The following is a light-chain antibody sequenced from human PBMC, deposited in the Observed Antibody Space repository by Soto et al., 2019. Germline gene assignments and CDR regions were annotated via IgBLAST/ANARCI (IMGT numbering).Light chain of an antibody. CDR2: AAS. V-gene: IGKV3-20*01. CDR3: QQYDTSPRT. Sequence: EIVLTQSPGTLSLSPGERATLSCRASQIVSTNYLAWYQQKPGQAPRLLIYAASTRATGIPDRFSGSGSGTDFTLTISRLESEDFAVYYCQQYDTSPRTFGQGTKVEIK. CDR1: QIVSTNY. J-gene: IGKJ1*01.